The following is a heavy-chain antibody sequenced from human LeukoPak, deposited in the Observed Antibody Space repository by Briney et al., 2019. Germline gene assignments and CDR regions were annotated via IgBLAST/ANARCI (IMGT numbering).Heavy chain of an antibody. CDR2: ISAYNANT. Sequence: ASVKVSCKASGYSFTTYGISWVRQATGQGLEWMGWISAYNANTNYALKLQGRVTMTTDTSTNTAYMELRSLRSDDTAVYYCARVSGSQYAFDTWGQGTMVTVSS. D-gene: IGHD1-26*01. CDR1: GYSFTTYG. J-gene: IGHJ3*02. V-gene: IGHV1-18*01. CDR3: ARVSGSQYAFDT.